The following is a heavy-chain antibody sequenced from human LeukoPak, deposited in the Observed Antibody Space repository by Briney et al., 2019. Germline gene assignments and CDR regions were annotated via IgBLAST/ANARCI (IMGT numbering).Heavy chain of an antibody. CDR1: GGTFSSYA. Sequence: SVKVSCKASGGTFSSYAISWVRQAPGQGLEWMGGIIPIFGTASYAQKFQGRVTITADESTSTAYMELSSLRSEDTAVYYCAGQTELIVGATDYWGQGTLVTVSS. V-gene: IGHV1-69*13. D-gene: IGHD1-26*01. J-gene: IGHJ4*02. CDR3: AGQTELIVGATDY. CDR2: IIPIFGTA.